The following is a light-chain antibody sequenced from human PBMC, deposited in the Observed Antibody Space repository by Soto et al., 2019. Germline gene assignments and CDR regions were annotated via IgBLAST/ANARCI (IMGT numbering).Light chain of an antibody. CDR1: SSNIGSDF. V-gene: IGLV1-51*02. CDR2: ENN. CDR3: AAWDTSLSGGV. Sequence: QSVLTQPPSVSAAPGQTVTISCSGSSSNIGSDFVSWYQQLPATAPHLLIYENNKRPSGIPDRFSGCKSATSATLGITGLQTGDEADYYCAAWDTSLSGGVFGGGTKLTVL. J-gene: IGLJ3*02.